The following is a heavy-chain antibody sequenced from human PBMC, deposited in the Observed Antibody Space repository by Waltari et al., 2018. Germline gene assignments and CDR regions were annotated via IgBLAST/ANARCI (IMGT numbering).Heavy chain of an antibody. D-gene: IGHD2-15*01. CDR2: VHRSGRT. V-gene: IGHV4-4*02. J-gene: IGHJ4*02. Sequence: QVQLQASGPGLVKPSGPLSLTCGVSGSSMLGNYWWSWVRQPPGKGLEWLGQVHRSGRTNYNPPLESRVTVSIDTFNSQFSLEVTSATAADTALYFCARDRGRGLYLDSWGRGILVTVSP. CDR3: ARDRGRGLYLDS. CDR1: GSSMLGNYW.